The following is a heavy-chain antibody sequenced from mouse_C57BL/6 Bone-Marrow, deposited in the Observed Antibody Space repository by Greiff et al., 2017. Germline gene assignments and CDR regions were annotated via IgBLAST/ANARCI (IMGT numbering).Heavy chain of an antibody. J-gene: IGHJ3*01. CDR1: GYTFTSYT. Sequence: QVQLKESGAELARPGASVKMSCKASGYTFTSYTMHWVKQRPGQGLEWIGYINPSSGYTKYNQKFKDKATLTADKSSSTAYMQLSSLTSEDSAVYYCARQELSWFAYWGQGTLVTVSA. CDR3: ARQELSWFAY. D-gene: IGHD1-1*01. V-gene: IGHV1-4*01. CDR2: INPSSGYT.